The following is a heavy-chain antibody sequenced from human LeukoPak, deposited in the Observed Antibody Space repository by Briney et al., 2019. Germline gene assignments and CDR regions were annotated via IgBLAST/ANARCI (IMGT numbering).Heavy chain of an antibody. D-gene: IGHD2-2*01. Sequence: ASVKVSCKASGYTFTSYGISWVRQAPGQGLEGMGWNSAYNGNTNYAQKLQGRDTMNTETSTSTAYMEPRSLRSDDTAVYYCARLRFVVVPAAIDYWGQGTLVTVSS. CDR1: GYTFTSYG. CDR2: NSAYNGNT. CDR3: ARLRFVVVPAAIDY. V-gene: IGHV1-18*01. J-gene: IGHJ4*02.